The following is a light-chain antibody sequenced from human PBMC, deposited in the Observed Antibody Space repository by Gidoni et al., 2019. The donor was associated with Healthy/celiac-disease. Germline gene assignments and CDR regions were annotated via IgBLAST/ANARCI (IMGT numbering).Light chain of an antibody. V-gene: IGKV1-33*01. Sequence: DIQMTQSPSSLSASVGDRVTITCKASQDISNYLNWYQQKPGKAPKLLIYDASTLETGVPSRFSGSGSGTDFTFTISSLQPEDIATYYCQQYDNLPLTFGGXTKVEIK. J-gene: IGKJ4*01. CDR2: DAS. CDR3: QQYDNLPLT. CDR1: QDISNY.